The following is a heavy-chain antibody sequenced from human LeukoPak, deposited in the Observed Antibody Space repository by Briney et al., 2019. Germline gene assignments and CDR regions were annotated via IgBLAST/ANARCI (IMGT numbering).Heavy chain of an antibody. CDR2: ISGSGGST. V-gene: IGHV3-23*01. CDR1: GFTFSSYG. D-gene: IGHD3-10*01. Sequence: GGSLRLSCAASGFTFSSYGMSWVRQAPGKGLEWVSAISGSGGSTYYADSVKGRFTISRDNSKNTLYLQMNSLRAEDTAVYYCARRIYYYGSGSYYNWNAFDIWGQGTMVTVSS. CDR3: ARRIYYYGSGSYYNWNAFDI. J-gene: IGHJ3*02.